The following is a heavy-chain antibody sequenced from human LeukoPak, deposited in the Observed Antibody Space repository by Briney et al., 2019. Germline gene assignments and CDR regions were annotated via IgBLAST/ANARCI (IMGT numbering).Heavy chain of an antibody. J-gene: IGHJ4*02. CDR3: ARQRGSFVFDY. V-gene: IGHV5-10-1*01. CDR2: IDPSDSYT. CDR1: GYNFTNYW. D-gene: IGHD2-15*01. Sequence: GESLKISCKGSGYNFTNYWITWVRQLPGKGLEWMGRIDPSDSYTNYSPSFQGHVTISTDMSISTAYVQWSSLRASDTAMYYCARQRGSFVFDYWGQGTLVTVSS.